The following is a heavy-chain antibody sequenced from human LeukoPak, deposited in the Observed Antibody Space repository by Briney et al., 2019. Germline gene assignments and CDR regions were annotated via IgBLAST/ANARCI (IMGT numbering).Heavy chain of an antibody. CDR2: IHPNSGKT. CDR1: GYTFISYE. Sequence: ASVTVSCKASGYTFISYEINWVRQAPGQGLEWVGWIHPNSGKTGYAQKFQGRVTMTRDTSTETAFMELSSLKFDDTAIFYCARGHYGGNRYFDIWGQGTLVTVSS. V-gene: IGHV1-8*01. CDR3: ARGHYGGNRYFDI. D-gene: IGHD4-23*01. J-gene: IGHJ4*02.